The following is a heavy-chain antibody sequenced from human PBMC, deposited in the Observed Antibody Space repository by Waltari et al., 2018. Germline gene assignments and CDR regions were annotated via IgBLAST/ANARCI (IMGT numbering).Heavy chain of an antibody. D-gene: IGHD1-7*01. CDR2: IRYDGSNK. Sequence: QVQLVESGGGVVQLGGSLRLSCAASGFTFSSYGMHWVRQAPGKGLEWVAFIRYDGSNKYYADSVKGRFTISRDNSKNTLYLQMNSLRAEDTAVYYCAKDRALGLRTPPDYWGQGTLVTVSS. J-gene: IGHJ4*02. V-gene: IGHV3-30*02. CDR1: GFTFSSYG. CDR3: AKDRALGLRTPPDY.